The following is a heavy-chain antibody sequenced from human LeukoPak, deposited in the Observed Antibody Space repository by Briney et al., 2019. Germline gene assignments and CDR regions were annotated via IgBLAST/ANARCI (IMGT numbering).Heavy chain of an antibody. D-gene: IGHD2-15*01. CDR3: ARGSYYYGMDV. CDR2: ISSSCSTI. Sequence: GGSLRLSCAASGFTFSSYEMNWVRQAPGKGLERVSYISSSCSTIYYADSVKGRFTISRDNAKNSLYLQMNSLRAEDTAVYYCARGSYYYGMDVWGQGTTVTVSS. CDR1: GFTFSSYE. J-gene: IGHJ6*02. V-gene: IGHV3-48*03.